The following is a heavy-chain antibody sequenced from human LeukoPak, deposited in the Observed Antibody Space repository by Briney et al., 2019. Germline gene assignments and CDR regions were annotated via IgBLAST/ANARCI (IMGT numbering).Heavy chain of an antibody. CDR3: ARNYYGDWYFDQ. J-gene: IGHJ4*02. CDR2: ISSSGSTI. CDR1: GFTFSSYE. Sequence: GGSLRLSCAASGFTFSSYEMNWVRQAPGKGLEWVSYISSSGSTIYYADSVKGRFTISRDNAKNSLYLQMNSLRVEDTAVYYCARNYYGDWYFDQWGQGTLVTVSS. V-gene: IGHV3-48*03. D-gene: IGHD4-17*01.